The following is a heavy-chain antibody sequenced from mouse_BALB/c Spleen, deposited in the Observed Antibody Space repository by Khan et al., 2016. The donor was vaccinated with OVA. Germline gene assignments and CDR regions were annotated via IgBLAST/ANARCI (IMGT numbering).Heavy chain of an antibody. CDR3: ARLGYSGTMDS. CDR2: INTYSGEP. Sequence: QVQLKQSGPELKKPGETVKISCKASGYIFTNHGMNWVKQAPGKGLKWMGWINTYSGEPTYVDDFKGRFAFSLENSASTAYLQINNLKNEDTATYFCARLGYSGTMDSWGQGTSVTVSS. V-gene: IGHV9-3-1*01. J-gene: IGHJ4*01. D-gene: IGHD2-14*01. CDR1: GYIFTNHG.